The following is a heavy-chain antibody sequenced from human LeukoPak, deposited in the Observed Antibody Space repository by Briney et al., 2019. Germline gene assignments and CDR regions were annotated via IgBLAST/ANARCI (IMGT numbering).Heavy chain of an antibody. Sequence: ASVKVSCKASGYTFTGYYMHWVRQAPGQGLEWMGWINPNSGGTNYAQKFQGRVTMTRDTSISTAYMELSRLRSDDTAVYYYARDRFASREFDPWGQGTLVTVSS. D-gene: IGHD3-16*01. CDR1: GYTFTGYY. CDR2: INPNSGGT. J-gene: IGHJ5*02. CDR3: ARDRFASREFDP. V-gene: IGHV1-2*02.